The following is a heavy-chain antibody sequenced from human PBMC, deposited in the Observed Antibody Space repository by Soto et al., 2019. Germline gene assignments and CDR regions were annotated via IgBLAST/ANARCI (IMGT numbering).Heavy chain of an antibody. CDR3: ARAEPRGGRYGLRAMDV. D-gene: IGHD3-16*02. CDR2: ISGSSATK. V-gene: IGHV3-48*02. CDR1: GFTFSNYA. Sequence: GVSLRLSCSASGFTFSNYAINWVRQAPGKGLEWLSYISGSSATKYYADSVKGRCTISRDNAKNSLYLQMNSLRDEDTAVYYCARAEPRGGRYGLRAMDVWGQGTTVNVSS. J-gene: IGHJ6*02.